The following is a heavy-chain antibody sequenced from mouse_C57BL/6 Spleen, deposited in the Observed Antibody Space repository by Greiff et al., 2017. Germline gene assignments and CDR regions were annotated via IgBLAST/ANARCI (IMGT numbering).Heavy chain of an antibody. D-gene: IGHD3-1*01. Sequence: VQLQQSGPELVKPGASVKISCKASGYSFTDYNMNWVKQSNGQSLEWIGVINPNYGTTSYNQKFKGKATLTVDQSSSTAYMQLNSLTSEDSAVYYCARFEGGSGYWAMDYWGQGTSVTVAS. CDR3: ARFEGGSGYWAMDY. CDR2: INPNYGTT. V-gene: IGHV1-39*01. J-gene: IGHJ4*01. CDR1: GYSFTDYN.